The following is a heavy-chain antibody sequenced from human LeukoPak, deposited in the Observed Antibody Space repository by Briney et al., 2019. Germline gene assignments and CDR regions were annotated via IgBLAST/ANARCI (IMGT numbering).Heavy chain of an antibody. CDR1: GFTFSDYY. CDR3: ARLDYGDYNPLSLGYYYYGMDV. V-gene: IGHV3-11*01. J-gene: IGHJ6*02. D-gene: IGHD4-17*01. Sequence: GGSLRLSCAASGFTFSDYYMSWIRQAPGKGLEWVSYISSSGSTIYYADSVKGRFTISRDNAKNSLYLQMNSLRSDDTAVYYCARLDYGDYNPLSLGYYYYGMDVWGQGTTVTVSS. CDR2: ISSSGSTI.